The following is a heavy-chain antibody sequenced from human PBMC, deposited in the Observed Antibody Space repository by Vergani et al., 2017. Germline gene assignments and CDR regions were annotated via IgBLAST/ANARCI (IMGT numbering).Heavy chain of an antibody. D-gene: IGHD2-15*01. J-gene: IGHJ6*02. Sequence: QVQLVQSGAEVKKPGASVKVSCKASGYTFTSYDINWVRQATGQGLEWMGWMTPNSGGKNYAQKFQGRVTMNRDTSLSTAYMELSRLRSDDTAVYYWARGAWVDCSGGSCYRGESYYYGMDVWGQGTTVTVSS. V-gene: IGHV1-2*02. CDR2: MTPNSGGK. CDR1: GYTFTSYD. CDR3: ARGAWVDCSGGSCYRGESYYYGMDV.